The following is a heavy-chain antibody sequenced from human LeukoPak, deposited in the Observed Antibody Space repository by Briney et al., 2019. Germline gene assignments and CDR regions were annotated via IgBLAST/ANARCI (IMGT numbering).Heavy chain of an antibody. J-gene: IGHJ4*02. CDR2: ISESGST. V-gene: IGHV3-23*01. CDR1: GLTLRTYA. CDR3: VKGQAVVNYRLYFDC. Sequence: GSLRLSCAASGLTLRTYAMSWVRQAPGKGLEWVSGISESGSTYYADSVKGRFTISRDISSNTLYLQVSSLGVEDTAVYYCVKGQAVVNYRLYFDCWGQGTLVTVSS. D-gene: IGHD4-23*01.